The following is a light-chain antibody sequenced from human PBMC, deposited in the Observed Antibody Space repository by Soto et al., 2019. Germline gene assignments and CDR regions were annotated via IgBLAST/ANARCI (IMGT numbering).Light chain of an antibody. J-gene: IGKJ4*01. CDR1: QSVGRAY. CDR2: STS. Sequence: EIVLTQSPGTLSLSPGERATLSCRASQSVGRAYLTWYQQKPGQTPRLLIFSTSIRATGVPDRFSCSTSGADFTLTFSRLEPEDVAVYYCQCYGSSFGGGTKVEI. CDR3: QCYGSS. V-gene: IGKV3-20*01.